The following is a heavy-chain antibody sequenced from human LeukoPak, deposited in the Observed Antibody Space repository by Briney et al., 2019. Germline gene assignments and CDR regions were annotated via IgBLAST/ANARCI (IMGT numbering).Heavy chain of an antibody. Sequence: RGSLRLPCAASGFTFSDYYMSWLRQAPGKGLEWVSYISSSSSDIDYADSVKGRFTISRDNSKNTLYLQMNSLRAEDTAVYYCAKDDRPIVGATGYFDYWGQGTLVTVSS. CDR1: GFTFSDYY. CDR3: AKDDRPIVGATGYFDY. V-gene: IGHV3-11*05. CDR2: ISSSSSDI. J-gene: IGHJ4*02. D-gene: IGHD1-26*01.